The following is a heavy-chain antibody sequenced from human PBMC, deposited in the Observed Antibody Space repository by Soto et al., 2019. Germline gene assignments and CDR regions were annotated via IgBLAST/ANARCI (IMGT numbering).Heavy chain of an antibody. CDR3: ARKKPSNKISCWFDP. CDR2: IYHIGKT. V-gene: IGHV4-38-2*01. D-gene: IGHD6-6*01. Sequence: KPXETLSLTCVVSGYSISSGYYWSWVRQPPGKELEWIGSIYHIGKTYYKPSLRSRVTVSVDTSKNQFSMKLISVTAADTAVYYCARKKPSNKISCWFDPWGQGTLVTVSS. CDR1: GYSISSGYY. J-gene: IGHJ5*02.